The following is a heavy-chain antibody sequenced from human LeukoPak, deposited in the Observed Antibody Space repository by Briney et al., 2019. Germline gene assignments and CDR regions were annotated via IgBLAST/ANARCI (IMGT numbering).Heavy chain of an antibody. J-gene: IGHJ6*04. CDR3: ARGGRYYGSGSYPYYYGMDV. CDR1: GGSFSGYY. CDR2: TNHSGST. V-gene: IGHV4-34*01. D-gene: IGHD3-10*01. Sequence: SETLSLTCAVYGGSFSGYYWSWIRQPPGKGLEWIGETNHSGSTNYNPSLKSRVTISVDTSKNQFSLKLSSVTAADTAVYYCARGGRYYGSGSYPYYYGMDVWGKGTTVTVSS.